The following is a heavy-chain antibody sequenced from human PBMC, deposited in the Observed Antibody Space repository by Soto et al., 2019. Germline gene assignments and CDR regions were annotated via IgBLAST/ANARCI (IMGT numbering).Heavy chain of an antibody. D-gene: IGHD3-10*01. J-gene: IGHJ4*02. CDR3: ARSLGPGSHDLDY. V-gene: IGHV3-23*01. Sequence: VQLLESGGGLVQPGGSLRLSCALSGFTFSTYDMSYAMSWVRQGPGKGLEWVSTLSDSTYYADSVKGLFTISTDNSKSTLFLQMNSLRAEDTAVYYCARSLGPGSHDLDYWGQGTLVTVSS. CDR1: GFTFSTYDMSYA. CDR2: LSDST.